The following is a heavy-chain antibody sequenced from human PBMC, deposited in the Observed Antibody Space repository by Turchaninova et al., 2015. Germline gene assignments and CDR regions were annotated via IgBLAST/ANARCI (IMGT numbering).Heavy chain of an antibody. D-gene: IGHD6-19*01. Sequence: GDCLSLSCAASGFTFIAHWLHWCRQAPGKGLGWVHRINSYGSSTGYADSVKGRFTISRDNAKNTLYLQMNSLRAEDTALYYCSRVRLRVAGTSPFDYWGQGTLVTVSS. CDR3: SRVRLRVAGTSPFDY. CDR1: GFTFIAHW. J-gene: IGHJ4*02. V-gene: IGHV3-74*01. CDR2: INSYGSST.